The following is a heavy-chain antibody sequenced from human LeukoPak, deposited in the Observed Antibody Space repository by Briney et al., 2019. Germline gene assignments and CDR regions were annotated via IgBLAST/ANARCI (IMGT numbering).Heavy chain of an antibody. J-gene: IGHJ4*02. CDR1: GYTLTELS. CDR2: FDPEDGET. D-gene: IGHD2-2*01. CDR3: ATDPDIVVVPAALRD. Sequence: ASVKVSCKVSGYTLTELSMHWVRQAPGKGPEWMGGFDPEDGETIYAQKFQGRVTMTEDTSTDTAYMELSSLRSEDTAVYYCATDPDIVVVPAALRDWGQGTLVTVSS. V-gene: IGHV1-24*01.